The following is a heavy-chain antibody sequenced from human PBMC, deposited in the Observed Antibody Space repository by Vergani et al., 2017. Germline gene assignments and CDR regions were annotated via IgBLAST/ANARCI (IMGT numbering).Heavy chain of an antibody. V-gene: IGHV3-48*01. CDR2: ISSSSSTI. D-gene: IGHD3-22*01. CDR1: GFTFSSYS. J-gene: IGHJ6*02. Sequence: EVQLVESGGGLVQPGGSLRLSCAASGFTFSSYSMNWVRQAPGKGLEWVSYISSSSSTIYYADSVKGRFTISRDNAKNSLYLQMNSLRAEDTAVYYCARDWAIYDSSGYLPYYYYGMDVWGQGTTVTVSS. CDR3: ARDWAIYDSSGYLPYYYYGMDV.